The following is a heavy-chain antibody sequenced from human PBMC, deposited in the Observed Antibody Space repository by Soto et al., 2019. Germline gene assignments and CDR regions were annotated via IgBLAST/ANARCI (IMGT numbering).Heavy chain of an antibody. CDR1: GYTFTDHY. V-gene: IGHV1-2*02. CDR3: ARPKYGETYFDS. D-gene: IGHD2-21*01. CDR2: INPYSGGT. J-gene: IGHJ4*02. Sequence: GASVKVSCKASGYTFTDHYIHWLRQAPGQSLEWMGWINPYSGGTHFARKFQDRVTMARDTSVSTAYMELSSLKSDDTAVYYCARPKYGETYFDSWSQGTVVTVSS.